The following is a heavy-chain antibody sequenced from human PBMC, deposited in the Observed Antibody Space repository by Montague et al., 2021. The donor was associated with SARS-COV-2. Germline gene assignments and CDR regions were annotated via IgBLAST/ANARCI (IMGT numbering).Heavy chain of an antibody. J-gene: IGHJ6*01. Sequence: IYYSGSTYYNPSLKSRVTISVDTSKNQFSLKLSSVTAADTAVYYCARVGRQQLVRLSGMDVWGQGTTVTVSS. CDR2: IYYSGST. CDR3: ARVGRQQLVRLSGMDV. V-gene: IGHV4-39*07. D-gene: IGHD6-13*01.